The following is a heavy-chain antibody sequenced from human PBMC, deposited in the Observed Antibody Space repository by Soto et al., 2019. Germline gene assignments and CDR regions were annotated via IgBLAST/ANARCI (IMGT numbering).Heavy chain of an antibody. Sequence: QVQLQESGPGLVQPSGTLSLTCAVSGDSITGDNWWSWVRQPPGKGLEWIGEIHHSGATNYNPSLERRVAISVDRSKNQFSLKLNSVTAADPAMFYCATQGFYRMGVWGRGTTVTVSS. V-gene: IGHV4-4*02. CDR2: IHHSGAT. J-gene: IGHJ6*02. CDR3: ATQGFYRMGV. CDR1: GDSITGDNW.